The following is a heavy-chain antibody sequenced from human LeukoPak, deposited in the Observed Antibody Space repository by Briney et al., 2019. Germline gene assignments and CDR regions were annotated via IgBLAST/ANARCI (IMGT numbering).Heavy chain of an antibody. J-gene: IGHJ4*02. CDR2: IYNSGST. CDR3: ARGVVAAAGRTFDF. Sequence: SETLSLTCTFSGGSVSSYYWSWIRQPPGKGLEWIGYIYNSGSTNYNPSLKSRVTISLDTSKNQFSLKLSSVTAADTAVYYCARGVVAAAGRTFDFWGQGTLVTVSS. CDR1: GGSVSSYY. V-gene: IGHV4-59*02. D-gene: IGHD6-13*01.